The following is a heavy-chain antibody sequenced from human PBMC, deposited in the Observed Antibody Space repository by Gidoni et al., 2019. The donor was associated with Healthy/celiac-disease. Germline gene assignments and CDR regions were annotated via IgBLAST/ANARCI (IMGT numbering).Heavy chain of an antibody. CDR1: GFTFSSYS. V-gene: IGHV3-48*01. CDR3: ARETGRSGSSHFDY. D-gene: IGHD1-26*01. CDR2: ISSRSSTI. Sequence: EVQLVESGGGLVQPGGSLRLSCTASGFTFSSYSMNWVRQAPGKGLEGVSYISSRSSTIYYADSVKGRFTISRDNAKNSLYLQMNSLRAEDTAVYYCARETGRSGSSHFDYWGQGTLVTVSS. J-gene: IGHJ4*02.